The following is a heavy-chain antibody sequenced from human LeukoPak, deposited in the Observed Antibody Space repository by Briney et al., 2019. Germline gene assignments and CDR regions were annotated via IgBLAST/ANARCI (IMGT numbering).Heavy chain of an antibody. CDR2: IRQDGSEK. Sequence: GGSPRLSCVVSGFRFSSYWMNWVRQAPGKGLEWVANIRQDGSEKYYADSVKGRFTISRDNAKSSLYLQMNSLRAEDTAVYYCASDIVVVVAAKGAFDIWGQGTMVTVSS. CDR3: ASDIVVVVAAKGAFDI. J-gene: IGHJ3*02. CDR1: GFRFSSYW. D-gene: IGHD2-15*01. V-gene: IGHV3-7*01.